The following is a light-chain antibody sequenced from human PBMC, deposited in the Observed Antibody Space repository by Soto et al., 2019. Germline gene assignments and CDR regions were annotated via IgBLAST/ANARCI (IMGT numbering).Light chain of an antibody. CDR2: GAS. CDR3: QQYAGWPRT. V-gene: IGKV3-15*01. J-gene: IGKJ2*01. CDR1: QSIGTN. Sequence: ETVMMQSPATLSVSPGDRVTLSCRASQSIGTNLLWFQQSPGQPPRLLISGASDRVAGVPDRFSGSGSGTDFTLTISGLQSEDCAVYYCQQYAGWPRTFGQGTKLEIK.